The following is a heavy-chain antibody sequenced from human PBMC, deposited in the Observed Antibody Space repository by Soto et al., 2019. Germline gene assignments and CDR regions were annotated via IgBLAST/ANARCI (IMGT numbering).Heavy chain of an antibody. CDR2: IYYSGAT. D-gene: IGHD3-10*01. V-gene: IGHV4-59*01. CDR3: ARETVRGYHYFDY. Sequence: TCTVSGGSMNSYYWSWIRQPPGKGLEWIGHIYYSGATNYNPSLKSRLTISLDTSKNQFSLKLSSVTAADTAVYYCARETVRGYHYFDYWGQGTLVTVSS. J-gene: IGHJ4*02. CDR1: GGSMNSYY.